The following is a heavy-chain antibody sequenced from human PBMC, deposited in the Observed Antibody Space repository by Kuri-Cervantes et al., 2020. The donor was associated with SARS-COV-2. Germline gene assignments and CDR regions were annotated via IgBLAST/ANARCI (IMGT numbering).Heavy chain of an antibody. CDR1: GFTFSSYS. J-gene: IGHJ4*02. CDR3: AKDPASITMIVVPLPDTMVLFY. V-gene: IGHV3-21*01. Sequence: GGSLRLSCAASGFTFSSYSMNWVRQAPGRGLEWVSSISSSSSYIYYADSVKGRFTISRDNSKNTLYLQMNSRRAEDTAVYYCAKDPASITMIVVPLPDTMVLFYWGQGTLVTVSS. D-gene: IGHD3-22*01. CDR2: ISSSSSYI.